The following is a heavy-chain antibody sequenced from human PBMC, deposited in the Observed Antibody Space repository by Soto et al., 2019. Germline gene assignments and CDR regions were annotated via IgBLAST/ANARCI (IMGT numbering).Heavy chain of an antibody. J-gene: IGHJ3*02. CDR2: ILPIFGTA. Sequence: QVQLVQSGAEVKKPGSSVKVSCKASGGTFSTSSINWLRQAPGQQPEWMGNILPIFGTAGYAQKFRDRVTMPSENSTKAAYMELRCLFFEDAAVYYCARGQEYGGNSDAYDIWGQGTPVTVSS. V-gene: IGHV1-69*14. CDR1: GGTFSTSS. D-gene: IGHD4-17*01. CDR3: ARGQEYGGNSDAYDI.